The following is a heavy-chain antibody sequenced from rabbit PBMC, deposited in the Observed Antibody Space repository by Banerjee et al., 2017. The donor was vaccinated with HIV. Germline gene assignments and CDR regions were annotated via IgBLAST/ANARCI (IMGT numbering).Heavy chain of an antibody. CDR1: GIDFSSYDY. J-gene: IGHJ4*01. Sequence: QSLEESGGDLVKPGASLTLTCKASGIDFSSYDYMCWVRQAPGKGLEWIACIYTSSGSTYYASWAKGRFTISKTSSTTVTLQMTSLTAADTATYFCAGSTYYSYFNLWGQGTLVTVS. V-gene: IGHV1S40*01. D-gene: IGHD8-1*01. CDR3: AGSTYYSYFNL. CDR2: IYTSSGST.